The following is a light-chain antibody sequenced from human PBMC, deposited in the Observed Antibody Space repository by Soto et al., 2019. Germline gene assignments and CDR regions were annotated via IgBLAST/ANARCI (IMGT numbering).Light chain of an antibody. J-gene: IGLJ3*02. Sequence: QSALTQPASVSGSPGQSITISCTGTSSDVGRYNYVSWYQQHPGKAPKLIIYDVSYRPSGVSDRFSGSKSGNTASLTISGLQAEDEADYYYSSYTGSSTSFGGGTKLTVL. V-gene: IGLV2-14*01. CDR1: SSDVGRYNY. CDR3: SSYTGSSTS. CDR2: DVS.